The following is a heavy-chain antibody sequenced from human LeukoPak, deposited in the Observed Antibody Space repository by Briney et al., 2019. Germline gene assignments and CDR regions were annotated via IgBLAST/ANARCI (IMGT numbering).Heavy chain of an antibody. CDR1: GGSISSYY. J-gene: IGHJ5*02. V-gene: IGHV4-59*01. CDR3: ARDSFNWFDP. D-gene: IGHD3-16*01. CDR2: IYYSGST. Sequence: SETPSLTRTVSGGSISSYYWSWIRQPPGKGLEWIGYIYYSGSTNYNPSLKSRVTISVDTSKNQFSLKLSSVTAADTAVYYCARDSFNWFDPWGQGTLVTVSS.